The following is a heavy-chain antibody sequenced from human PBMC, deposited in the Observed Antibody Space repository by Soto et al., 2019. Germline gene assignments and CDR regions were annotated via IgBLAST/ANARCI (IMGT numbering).Heavy chain of an antibody. CDR2: INHSGST. Sequence: SETLSLTCAVYGGSFSGYYWSWIRQPPGKGLEWIGEINHSGSTNYNPSLKSRVTISVDTSKNQFSLKLSSVTAADTAVYYCARMTTVTMGSYYYYYCGMDVWGQGTTVTVSS. V-gene: IGHV4-34*01. D-gene: IGHD4-17*01. CDR1: GGSFSGYY. J-gene: IGHJ6*02. CDR3: ARMTTVTMGSYYYYYCGMDV.